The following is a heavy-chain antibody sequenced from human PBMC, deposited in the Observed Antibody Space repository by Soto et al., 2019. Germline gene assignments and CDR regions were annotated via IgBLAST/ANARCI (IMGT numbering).Heavy chain of an antibody. CDR2: IIPIFGTA. V-gene: IGHV1-69*13. D-gene: IGHD2-2*01. Sequence: AASVKVSCKASGGTFSSYAISWVRQAPGQGLEWMGGIIPIFGTANYAQKFQGRVTITADESTSTAYMELSSLRSEDTAVYYCAREDVVVPAAPRWFDPWGQGTLVTVSS. CDR3: AREDVVVPAAPRWFDP. J-gene: IGHJ5*02. CDR1: GGTFSSYA.